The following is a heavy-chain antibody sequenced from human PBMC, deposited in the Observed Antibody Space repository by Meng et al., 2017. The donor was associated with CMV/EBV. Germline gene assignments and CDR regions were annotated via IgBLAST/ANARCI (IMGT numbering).Heavy chain of an antibody. CDR2: ISGSGGST. CDR3: AKTSGANLVGAFDI. Sequence: GESLKISCAASGFTFSSYAMSWVRQAPGKGLEWVSAISGSGGSTYYADSVKGRFTISRDNSKNTLYLQMNSRRAEDTAVYYCAKTSGANLVGAFDIWGQGTMVTVSS. D-gene: IGHD4/OR15-4a*01. V-gene: IGHV3-23*01. J-gene: IGHJ3*02. CDR1: GFTFSSYA.